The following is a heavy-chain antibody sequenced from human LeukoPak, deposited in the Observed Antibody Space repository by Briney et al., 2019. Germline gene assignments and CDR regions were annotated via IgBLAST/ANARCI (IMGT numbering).Heavy chain of an antibody. CDR2: IFHTGHT. CDR3: ARVFYGAGSHFDY. V-gene: IGHV4-30-2*01. CDR1: GSSISSGDFP. D-gene: IGHD3-10*01. J-gene: IGHJ4*02. Sequence: TLSLTCAVSGSSISSGDFPWSWIRQPPGKGLEWIGYIFHTGHTSYNPSLKSRVTISVDMSKNQLSLRLTSVTAADTAVYYCARVFYGAGSHFDYGGQGTLVTVSS.